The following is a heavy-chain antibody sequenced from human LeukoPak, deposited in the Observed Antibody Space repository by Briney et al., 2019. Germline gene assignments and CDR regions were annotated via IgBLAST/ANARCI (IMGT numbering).Heavy chain of an antibody. CDR2: IYSGGST. V-gene: IGHV3-23*03. J-gene: IGHJ4*02. CDR1: GFTFSSYA. Sequence: PGGSLRLSCAASGFTFSSYAMSWVRQAPGKGLEWVSVIYSGGSTYYADSVKGRFTISRDNSKNPLYLQMNSLRAEDTAVYYCAKVPSIVVVPAANYFDYWGQGTLVTVSS. CDR3: AKVPSIVVVPAANYFDY. D-gene: IGHD2-2*01.